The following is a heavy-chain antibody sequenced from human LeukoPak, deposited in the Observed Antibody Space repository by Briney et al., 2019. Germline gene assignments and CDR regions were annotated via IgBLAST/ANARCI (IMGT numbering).Heavy chain of an antibody. V-gene: IGHV4-38-2*02. CDR3: ARSGNVGSAYSPPDY. J-gene: IGHJ4*02. CDR2: IYHSGIT. CDR1: SYSISSGYY. D-gene: IGHD3-22*01. Sequence: SETLSLTCTVSSYSISSGYYWGWIRQPPGTGLEWIGSIYHSGITFYKPSLKSRVNISIDTSKNQFSLKLNSVTAADTAIYYCARSGNVGSAYSPPDYWGQGTLVTVSS.